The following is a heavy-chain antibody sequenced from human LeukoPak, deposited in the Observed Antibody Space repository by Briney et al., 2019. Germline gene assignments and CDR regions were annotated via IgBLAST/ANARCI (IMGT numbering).Heavy chain of an antibody. CDR1: GGTFSSYA. CDR3: ARVRGLRQTPGYSIAAAATGWFDP. CDR2: IIPILGIA. V-gene: IGHV1-69*04. Sequence: ASVKVSCKASGGTFSSYAISWVRQAPGQGLEWMGRIIPILGIANYAQKFQGRVTITADKSTSTAYMELSSLRSEDTAVYYCARVRGLRQTPGYSIAAAATGWFDPWGQGTLVTVSS. D-gene: IGHD6-13*01. J-gene: IGHJ5*02.